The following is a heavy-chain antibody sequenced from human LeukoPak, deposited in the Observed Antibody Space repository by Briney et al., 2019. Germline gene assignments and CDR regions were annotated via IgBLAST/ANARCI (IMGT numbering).Heavy chain of an antibody. J-gene: IGHJ6*03. D-gene: IGHD2-2*01. CDR3: ARFNIVVVPAARDYYYYMDV. CDR1: GYTFTGYY. V-gene: IGHV1-2*02. Sequence: ASVKVSCKASGYTFTGYYMHWVRQAPGQGLEWMGWINPNSGGTNYAQKFQGRVTMTRDTSISTAYMELSRLRSDDTAVYYCARFNIVVVPAARDYYYYMDVWGKGTTVTISS. CDR2: INPNSGGT.